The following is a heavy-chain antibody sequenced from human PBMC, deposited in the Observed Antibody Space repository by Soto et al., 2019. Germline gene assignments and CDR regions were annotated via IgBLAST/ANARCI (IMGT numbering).Heavy chain of an antibody. CDR1: GGSVSSGSYY. D-gene: IGHD3-3*01. Sequence: QVQLQESGPGLVKPSETLSLTCTVSGGSVSSGSYYWSWIRQPPGKGLEWIGYIYYSGSTNYNPSLKSRVTISVDTSKNQFSLKLSSVTAADTAVYYCARAPLVLRFLEWLPYYGMDVWGQGTTVTVSS. CDR2: IYYSGST. V-gene: IGHV4-61*01. CDR3: ARAPLVLRFLEWLPYYGMDV. J-gene: IGHJ6*02.